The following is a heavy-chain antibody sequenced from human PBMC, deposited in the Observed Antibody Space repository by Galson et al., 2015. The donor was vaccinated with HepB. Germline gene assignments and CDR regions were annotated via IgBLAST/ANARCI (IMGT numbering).Heavy chain of an antibody. J-gene: IGHJ6*02. CDR1: GDSVPSNSAA. CDR2: TSYRSKWRN. Sequence: CAISGDSVPSNSAAWNWIRRSPSRGLEWLGRTSYRSKWRNDYAVSVKSRISVNADTSKTQFSLQLNSVTPDDTAVYYCARGTLKDGLDVWGQGTTVTVSS. CDR3: ARGTLKDGLDV. V-gene: IGHV6-1*01. D-gene: IGHD1-14*01.